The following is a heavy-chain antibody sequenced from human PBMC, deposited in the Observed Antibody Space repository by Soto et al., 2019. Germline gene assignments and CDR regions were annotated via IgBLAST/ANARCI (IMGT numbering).Heavy chain of an antibody. CDR2: IYYSGST. CDR1: GGSISSSSYY. Sequence: QLQLQESGPGLVKPSETLSLTCTVSGGSISSSSYYWGWIRQPPGKELEWIGSIYYSGSTYYNPSLKSRVTISVDTSNNQFSLKLSSVTAANTAVYYCARHLANYDYIWGSYRWSANWLDPWGQGTLVTVSS. J-gene: IGHJ5*02. CDR3: ARHLANYDYIWGSYRWSANWLDP. V-gene: IGHV4-39*01. D-gene: IGHD3-16*02.